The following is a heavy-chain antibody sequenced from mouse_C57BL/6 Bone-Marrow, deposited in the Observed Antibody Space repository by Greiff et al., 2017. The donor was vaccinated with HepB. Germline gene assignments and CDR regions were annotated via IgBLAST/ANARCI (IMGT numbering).Heavy chain of an antibody. J-gene: IGHJ2*01. CDR3: ARGLGKDY. CDR2: IDPANGNT. Sequence: EVKLVDSGAELVKPGASVKLSCTASGFNIKDTYMNWVKQRPEQGLEWIGRIDPANGNTKYDPKFQGKATITADTSSNTAYLQLSSLTSEDTAVYYGARGLGKDYWGQGTTLTVSS. V-gene: IGHV14-3*02. CDR1: GFNIKDTY.